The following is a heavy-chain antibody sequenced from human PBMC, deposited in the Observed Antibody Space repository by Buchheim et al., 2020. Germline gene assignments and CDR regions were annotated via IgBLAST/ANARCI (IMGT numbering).Heavy chain of an antibody. CDR2: ISYDGSNK. CDR3: AKLPTGELLVDY. CDR1: GFTFSSYG. Sequence: QVQLVESGGGVVQPGRSLRLSCAASGFTFSSYGMHWVRQAPGKGLEWVAVISYDGSNKYYADSVRGRFTISRDNSKNTLYLQMNSLRAEDTAVYYCAKLPTGELLVDYWGQGTL. J-gene: IGHJ4*02. D-gene: IGHD3-10*01. V-gene: IGHV3-30*18.